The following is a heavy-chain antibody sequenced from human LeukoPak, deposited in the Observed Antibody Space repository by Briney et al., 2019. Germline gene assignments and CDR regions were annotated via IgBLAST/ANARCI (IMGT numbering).Heavy chain of an antibody. CDR2: IVVGSGNT. CDR3: AAGSDYGDYPFFDY. J-gene: IGHJ4*02. D-gene: IGHD4-17*01. V-gene: IGHV1-58*02. CDR1: GFTFTSSA. Sequence: SVKVSCKASGFTFTSSAMQWVRQARGQRLEWIGWIVVGSGNTNYAQKFQERVTITRDMSTSTAYMELSSLRSEDTAVYYCAAGSDYGDYPFFDYWGQGTVVTVSS.